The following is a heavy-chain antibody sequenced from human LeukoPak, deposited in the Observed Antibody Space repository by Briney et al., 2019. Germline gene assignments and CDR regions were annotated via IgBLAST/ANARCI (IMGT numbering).Heavy chain of an antibody. D-gene: IGHD3-10*01. V-gene: IGHV4-39*01. CDR3: ARHSEYVHYSGSASGFYDY. CDR1: GGSISSSSYY. J-gene: IGHJ4*02. Sequence: PSETLSLTCTVSGGSISSSSYYWGWIRQPPGKGLEWIGSIYYSGSTYYNPSLKSRVTISVDTSKNQFSLKLTSVTAADTAMYYCARHSEYVHYSGSASGFYDYWGQGTLVSVSS. CDR2: IYYSGST.